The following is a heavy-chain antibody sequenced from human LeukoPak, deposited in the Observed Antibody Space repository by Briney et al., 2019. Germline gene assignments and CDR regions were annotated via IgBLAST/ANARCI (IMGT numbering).Heavy chain of an antibody. V-gene: IGHV4-39*01. CDR1: GDSITSLTYY. CDR3: AGYSSGWSSGGGY. CDR2: IYYSGTT. J-gene: IGHJ4*02. D-gene: IGHD6-19*01. Sequence: SETLSLTCTVSGDSITSLTYYWGWIRQPPGKGLEWIASIYYSGTTYYSPSLKSRVTISVNRSDNQFSLRLSPVTAADTAVYFCAGYSSGWSSGGGYWGQGTLVTVSS.